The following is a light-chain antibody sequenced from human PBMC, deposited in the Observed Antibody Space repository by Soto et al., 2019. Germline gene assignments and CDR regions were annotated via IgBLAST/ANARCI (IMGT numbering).Light chain of an antibody. J-gene: IGKJ4*01. Sequence: EIMMTQSPVTLSVSPGERATLSCRASQSVSSYLAWYQQKPGQAPRLLIYDASNRATGIPARFSGSGSGTDFTLTISSLEPEDFAVYYCQQRSNWPPLTFGGGTKVDI. V-gene: IGKV3-11*01. CDR1: QSVSSY. CDR2: DAS. CDR3: QQRSNWPPLT.